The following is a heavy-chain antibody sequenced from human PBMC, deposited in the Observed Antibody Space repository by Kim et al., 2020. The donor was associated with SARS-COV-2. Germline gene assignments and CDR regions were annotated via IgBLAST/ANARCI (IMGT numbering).Heavy chain of an antibody. Sequence: GGSLRLSCAASGFTFSSYAMHWVRQAPGKGLEWVAVISYDGSNKYYADSVKGRFTISRDNSKNTLYLQMNSLRAEDTAVYYCARSINGGYSSGCRGGGQGTLVTVSS. CDR2: ISYDGSNK. J-gene: IGHJ4*02. CDR3: ARSINGGYSSGCRG. V-gene: IGHV3-30-3*01. CDR1: GFTFSSYA. D-gene: IGHD6-19*01.